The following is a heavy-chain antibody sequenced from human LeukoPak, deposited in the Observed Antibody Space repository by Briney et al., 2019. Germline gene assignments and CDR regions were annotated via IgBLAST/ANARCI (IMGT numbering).Heavy chain of an antibody. J-gene: IGHJ6*02. D-gene: IGHD5-24*01. CDR3: ARGRWLTGMDV. CDR2: MGQDGGAK. V-gene: IGHV3-7*01. Sequence: GGPLRLSCAASGFTFNIYWMSWVRQPPGKGLEWLANMGQDGGAKFYVGSVTGRFTISRDNAKNSLYLDMNSLRDDDTAVFYCARGRWLTGMDVWGQGTTVTVSS. CDR1: GFTFNIYW.